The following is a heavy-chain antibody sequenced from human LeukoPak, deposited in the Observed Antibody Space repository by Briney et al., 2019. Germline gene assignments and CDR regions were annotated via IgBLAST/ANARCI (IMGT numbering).Heavy chain of an antibody. CDR3: AKRGVVIRVILVGFHKEAYYFDS. V-gene: IGHV3-23*01. D-gene: IGHD3-22*01. Sequence: PGGSLRLSCAVSGITLSNYGMSWVRQAPGKGLEWVAGISGSGGSTNYADSVKGRFTISRGNPKNTLYLQMTSLRAEDTAVYFCAKRGVVIRVILVGFHKEAYYFDSWGQEALVTVSS. CDR1: GITLSNYG. CDR2: ISGSGGST. J-gene: IGHJ4*02.